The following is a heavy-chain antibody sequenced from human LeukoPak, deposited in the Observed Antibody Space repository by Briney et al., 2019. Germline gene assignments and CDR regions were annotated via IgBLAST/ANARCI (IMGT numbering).Heavy chain of an antibody. D-gene: IGHD3-3*01. J-gene: IGHJ3*02. CDR1: GGSISSYY. Sequence: SETLSLTCTVSGGSISSYYRSWIRQPAGKGLEWIGRIYTSGSTNYNPYLKSRVTMSVDTSKNQYSLKLSSVTAADTAVYYCARATDFWRGYPDAFDIWGQGTRVIVSS. CDR2: IYTSGST. V-gene: IGHV4-4*07. CDR3: ARATDFWRGYPDAFDI.